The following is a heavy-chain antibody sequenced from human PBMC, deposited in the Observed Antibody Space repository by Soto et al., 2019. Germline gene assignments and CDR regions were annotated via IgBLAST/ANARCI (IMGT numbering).Heavy chain of an antibody. J-gene: IGHJ3*02. Sequence: ASVEVSCKASGYTFSDYYIHWVRQAPGQGLEWMGIINPSVGSTTYAQKFHGRVTMTRDTSANTVYMQLSSLRSEDTAVYYCARDHEDYYESSGYNDAFDIWGQGTMVTVSS. CDR3: ARDHEDYYESSGYNDAFDI. CDR2: INPSVGST. V-gene: IGHV1-46*01. CDR1: GYTFSDYY. D-gene: IGHD3-22*01.